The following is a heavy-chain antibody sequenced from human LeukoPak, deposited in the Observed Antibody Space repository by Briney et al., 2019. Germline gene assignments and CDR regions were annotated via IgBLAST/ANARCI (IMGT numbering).Heavy chain of an antibody. V-gene: IGHV3-9*01. CDR2: ISWNSGSI. CDR1: GFTFDDYA. CDR3: AKAPFNVVVVAAIDY. Sequence: GGSLRLSCAASGFTFDDYAMHWVRQAPGKGLEWVSGISWNSGSIGYADSVKGRFTISRDNAKNSLYLQMNSLRAEDTALYYCAKAPFNVVVVAAIDYWGQGTLATVSS. D-gene: IGHD2-15*01. J-gene: IGHJ4*02.